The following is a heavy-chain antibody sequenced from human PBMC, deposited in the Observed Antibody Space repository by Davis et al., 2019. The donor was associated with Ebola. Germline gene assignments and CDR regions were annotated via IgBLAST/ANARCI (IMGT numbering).Heavy chain of an antibody. CDR1: GGSVSSGGYY. Sequence: SETLSLTCTVSGGSVSSGGYYWSWIRQPPGKGLEWIGEINHSGSTNYNPSLKSRVTISVDTSKNQFSLKLSSVTAADTAVYYCARHGSKLLRVDYWGQGTLVTVSS. V-gene: IGHV4-39*01. D-gene: IGHD2-15*01. CDR3: ARHGSKLLRVDY. J-gene: IGHJ4*02. CDR2: INHSGST.